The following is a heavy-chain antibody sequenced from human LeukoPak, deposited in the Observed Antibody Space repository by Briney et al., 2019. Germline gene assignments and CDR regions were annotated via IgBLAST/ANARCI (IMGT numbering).Heavy chain of an antibody. CDR1: GGSFSGYY. V-gene: IGHV4-34*01. D-gene: IGHD5-18*01. CDR2: INHSGST. Sequence: PSETLSLTCAVYGGSFSGYYWSWIRQPPGKGLEWIGEINHSGSTDYNPSLKSRVTISVDTSKNQFSLKLSSVTAADTAVYYCARDSYSYGYYGYGGDYYYYMDVWGKGTTVTVSS. CDR3: ARDSYSYGYYGYGGDYYYYMDV. J-gene: IGHJ6*03.